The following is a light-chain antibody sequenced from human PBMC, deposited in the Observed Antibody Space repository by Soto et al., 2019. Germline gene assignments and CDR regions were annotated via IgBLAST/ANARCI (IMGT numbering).Light chain of an antibody. CDR2: GTS. J-gene: IGKJ2*01. V-gene: IGKV3-15*01. Sequence: IVMTQSPATLSVSPGERATLSCRASQSVGRSLAWYQQKPGQAPRLLIYGTSARATGIPATFSGSGSGTEFTLTISSLQAGDEAIYHCQQYYNTPYTFGQGTTLEIK. CDR1: QSVGRS. CDR3: QQYYNTPYT.